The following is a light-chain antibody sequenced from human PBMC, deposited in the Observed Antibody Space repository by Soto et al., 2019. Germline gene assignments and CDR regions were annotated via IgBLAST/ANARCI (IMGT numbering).Light chain of an antibody. CDR1: QSFRGL. V-gene: IGKV3-20*01. Sequence: EVVLTQSPVTLSLSPGERATLSCRASQSFRGLLAWYQQKPGQAPRLLIYDASSRATGIPDRFSGSESGTDSTLTIRRLEPEDFAVYYCHQYGGSPGTLGQGTKV. CDR3: HQYGGSPGT. CDR2: DAS. J-gene: IGKJ1*01.